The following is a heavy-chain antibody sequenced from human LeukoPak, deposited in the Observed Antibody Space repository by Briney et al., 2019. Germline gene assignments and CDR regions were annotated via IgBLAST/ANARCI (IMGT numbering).Heavy chain of an antibody. CDR2: ITGSGGTT. D-gene: IGHD2-15*01. CDR1: GFSFGSFA. J-gene: IGHJ6*03. V-gene: IGHV3-23*01. CDR3: AKKEGVTYSSWYMDV. Sequence: PRGSLTLSCAASGFSFGSFAMSSVRQAPGKGLEWVAGITGSGGTTFYPSPVKGRFTLSRPNTNNTLYLQMYSPRTEDTTTLYCAKKEGVTYSSWYMDVWGKGTTVTV.